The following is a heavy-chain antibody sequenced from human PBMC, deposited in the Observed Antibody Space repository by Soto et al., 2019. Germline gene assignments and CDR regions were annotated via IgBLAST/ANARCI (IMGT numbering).Heavy chain of an antibody. V-gene: IGHV3-23*01. CDR3: ARDGHYDSRGYDYVGYFDL. J-gene: IGHJ2*01. CDR1: EFTFSGYA. Sequence: EVQLLESGGGLVQPGGSLRLSCAASEFTFSGYAMTWVRQAPGKGLEWVATISGSGGSKYYADSVKGRFSISRDNPKTTIYLQMNSLRAVDTAVYYCARDGHYDSRGYDYVGYFDLWGRGTLVTVSS. CDR2: ISGSGGSK. D-gene: IGHD3-22*01.